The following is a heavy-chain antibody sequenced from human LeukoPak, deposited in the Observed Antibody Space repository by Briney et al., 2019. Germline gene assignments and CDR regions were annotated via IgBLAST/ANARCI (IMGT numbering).Heavy chain of an antibody. D-gene: IGHD1-26*01. CDR3: ARDVIVGASHHFDY. V-gene: IGHV1-69*05. CDR2: IIPIFGTA. J-gene: IGHJ4*02. CDR1: GGTFSSYA. Sequence: SVKVSCKASGGTFSSYAISWVRQAPGQGLEWMGGIIPIFGTANYAQKFQGRVTITTDESTSTAYMELSGLRSEDTAVYYCARDVIVGASHHFDYWGQGTLVTVPS.